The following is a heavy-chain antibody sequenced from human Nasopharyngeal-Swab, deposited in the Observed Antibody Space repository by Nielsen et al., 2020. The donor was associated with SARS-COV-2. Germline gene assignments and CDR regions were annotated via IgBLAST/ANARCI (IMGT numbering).Heavy chain of an antibody. Sequence: WIRQPPGKGLEWIASIYHSGSTYYNPYLRSRVTILVGTSKNQFSLKLYSVTAADTAIYYCARRSGYSYGYALDNWGPGTLVTVSS. CDR2: IYHSGST. V-gene: IGHV4-38-2*01. D-gene: IGHD5-18*01. CDR3: ARRSGYSYGYALDN. J-gene: IGHJ4*02.